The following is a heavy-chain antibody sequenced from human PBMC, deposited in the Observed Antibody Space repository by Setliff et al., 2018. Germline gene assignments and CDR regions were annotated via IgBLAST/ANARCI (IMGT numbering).Heavy chain of an antibody. CDR1: GFTFSNHG. CDR2: IWYDGENK. J-gene: IGHJ6*03. CDR3: AKGGPYYYYYMDV. Sequence: LSCVASGFTFSNHGMLWVRQAPGKGLEWVALIWYDGENKKYADSVRGRFAVSRDNSRNTLYLEMNSLRPEDTAMYYCAKGGPYYYYYMDVWGKGTMVTVSS. V-gene: IGHV3-30*02.